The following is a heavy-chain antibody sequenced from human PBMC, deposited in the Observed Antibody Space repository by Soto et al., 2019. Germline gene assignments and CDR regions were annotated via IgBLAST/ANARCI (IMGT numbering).Heavy chain of an antibody. CDR1: GFTFDDYA. D-gene: IGHD3-22*01. CDR3: TKDLESITLIVVPGAFDI. J-gene: IGHJ3*02. Sequence: EVQLVESGGGLVQPGRSLRLSCAASGFTFDDYAMHWVRQAPGKGLEWVSGISWNSGSIDNAASVKGRFTISRDNAKNSLYLQMNSLRAEVTALYYCTKDLESITLIVVPGAFDIWGQGTMVTVSS. V-gene: IGHV3-9*01. CDR2: ISWNSGSI.